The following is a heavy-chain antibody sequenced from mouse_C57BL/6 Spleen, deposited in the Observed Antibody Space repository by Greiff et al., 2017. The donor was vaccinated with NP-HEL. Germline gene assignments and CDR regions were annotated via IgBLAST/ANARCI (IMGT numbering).Heavy chain of an antibody. J-gene: IGHJ2*01. D-gene: IGHD1-1*01. CDR1: GYAFSSYW. CDR3: ARGNYDEVFDY. CDR2: IYPGDGDT. Sequence: LVESGAELVKPGASVKISCKASGYAFSSYWMNWVKQRPGKGLEWIGQIYPGDGDTNYNGKFKGKATLTADKSSSTAYMQLSSLTSEDSAVYFCARGNYDEVFDYWGQGTTLTVSS. V-gene: IGHV1-80*01.